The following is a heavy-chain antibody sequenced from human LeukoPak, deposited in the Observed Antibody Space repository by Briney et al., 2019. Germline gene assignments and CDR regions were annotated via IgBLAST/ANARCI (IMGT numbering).Heavy chain of an antibody. J-gene: IGHJ4*02. D-gene: IGHD6-19*01. CDR3: AKDKGVAVVGTLDY. V-gene: IGHV3-23*01. Sequence: GGSLRLSCAASRFTFSSYAMSWVRQAPGKGLEWVSAISGSGGPTYYADSVKGRFTISRDNSKNTLYLQMNSLRVEDTAIYYCAKDKGVAVVGTLDYGGQGTLVTVSS. CDR1: RFTFSSYA. CDR2: ISGSGGPT.